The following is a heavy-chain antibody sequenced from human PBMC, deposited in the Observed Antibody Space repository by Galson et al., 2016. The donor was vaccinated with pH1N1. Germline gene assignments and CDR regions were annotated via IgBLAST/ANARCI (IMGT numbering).Heavy chain of an antibody. J-gene: IGHJ3*02. V-gene: IGHV5-51*03. CDR2: VNPGGSTI. Sequence: QSGAEVKKPGESLKISCKASGYSFTSYWIAWVRQVPGKGLEWVGVVNPGGSTIRYSPPFQGHVTISTDKSINPAYLQWISLKASDTATYYCARQYDFGDYRGDAFDIWGQGTMVIVSS. CDR1: GYSFTSYW. CDR3: ARQYDFGDYRGDAFDI. D-gene: IGHD4-17*01.